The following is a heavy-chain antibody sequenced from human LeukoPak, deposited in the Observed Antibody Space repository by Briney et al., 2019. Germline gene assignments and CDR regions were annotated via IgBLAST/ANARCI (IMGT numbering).Heavy chain of an antibody. D-gene: IGHD5-12*01. CDR3: ARESRYSGYAVDY. Sequence: SETLSLTCTVSGGSISSYYWSWIRQPPGKGLEWIGYIYYSGSTNYNPSLKSRVIISVDTSKNQFSLKLSSVTAADTAVYYCARESRYSGYAVDYWGQGTLVTVSS. CDR1: GGSISSYY. J-gene: IGHJ4*02. CDR2: IYYSGST. V-gene: IGHV4-59*01.